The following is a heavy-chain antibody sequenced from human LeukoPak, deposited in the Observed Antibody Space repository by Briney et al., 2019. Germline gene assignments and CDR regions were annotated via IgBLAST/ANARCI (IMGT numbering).Heavy chain of an antibody. Sequence: GGSLRLSCAASGFTFSSYSMNWVRQAPGKGLEWVSSISSSSSYIYYADSVKGRFTISRDNAKNSLYLQMNSLRAEDTAVYYCARDSDDDAFDIWGQGTMVTGSS. CDR2: ISSSSSYI. V-gene: IGHV3-21*01. CDR1: GFTFSSYS. J-gene: IGHJ3*02. CDR3: ARDSDDDAFDI.